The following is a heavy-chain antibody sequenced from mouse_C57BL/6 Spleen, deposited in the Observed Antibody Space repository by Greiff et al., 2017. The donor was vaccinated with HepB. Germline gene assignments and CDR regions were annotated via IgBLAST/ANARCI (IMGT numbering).Heavy chain of an antibody. CDR2: ISSGSSTI. Sequence: DVHLVESGGGLVKPGGSLKLSCAASGFTFSDYGMHWVRQAPEKGLEWVAYISSGSSTIYYADTVKGRFTISRDNAKNTLFLQMTSLRSEDTAMYYCGYGSSSWFAYWGQGTLVTVSA. D-gene: IGHD1-1*01. CDR3: GYGSSSWFAY. V-gene: IGHV5-17*01. CDR1: GFTFSDYG. J-gene: IGHJ3*01.